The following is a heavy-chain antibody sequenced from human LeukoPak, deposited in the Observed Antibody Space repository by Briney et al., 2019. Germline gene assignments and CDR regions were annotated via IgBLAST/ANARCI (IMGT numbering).Heavy chain of an antibody. CDR1: GYTFTTYG. CDR3: ARGGEVCSSTSCYRGHEY. J-gene: IGHJ4*02. Sequence: GASVKVSCKASGYTFTTYGINWVRQAPGQGLEWMGWINPGTGGTSYAQRFQGRVTMTRDTSISTAYMELSRLTSDDTAVYYSARGGEVCSSTSCYRGHEYWGQGTLVTVSS. CDR2: INPGTGGT. D-gene: IGHD2-2*01. V-gene: IGHV1-2*02.